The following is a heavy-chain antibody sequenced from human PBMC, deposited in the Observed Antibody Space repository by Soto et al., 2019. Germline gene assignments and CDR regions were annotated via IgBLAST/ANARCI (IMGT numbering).Heavy chain of an antibody. V-gene: IGHV1-69*08. J-gene: IGHJ4*02. CDR2: IIPILGIA. CDR1: GGTFSSYT. Sequence: QVQLVQSGAEVKKPGSSVKVSCKASGGTFSSYTISWVRQAPGQGLEWMGRIIPILGIANYAQKFQGRVTITADKSTSVAYMELSSLRSEDTAVYYCAREIGWRDEDIVVVPAAMFNWGQGTLVTVSS. D-gene: IGHD2-2*01. CDR3: AREIGWRDEDIVVVPAAMFN.